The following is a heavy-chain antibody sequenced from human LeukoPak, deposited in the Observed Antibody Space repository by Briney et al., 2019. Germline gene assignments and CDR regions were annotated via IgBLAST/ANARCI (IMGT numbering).Heavy chain of an antibody. Sequence: ASVKVSCKASGYTFTGYYMHWVRQAPGQGLEWMGWINPNSGGTNYAQKFQGRVTMTRDTSISTAYMELSRLRSDDTAVYYCATRRSGYSYGYDYWGQGTLVTASS. CDR3: ATRRSGYSYGYDY. CDR2: INPNSGGT. D-gene: IGHD5-18*01. CDR1: GYTFTGYY. V-gene: IGHV1-2*02. J-gene: IGHJ4*02.